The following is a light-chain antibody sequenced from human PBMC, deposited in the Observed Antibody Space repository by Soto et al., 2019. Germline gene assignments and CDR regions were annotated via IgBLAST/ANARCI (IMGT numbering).Light chain of an antibody. V-gene: IGLV2-8*01. CDR2: EVS. J-gene: IGLJ3*02. CDR1: SSDVGGSNL. CDR3: SSHAGNNNWGV. Sequence: QSALTQPPSASGSPGQSVTISCTGTSSDVGGSNLVSWYQQHPGKAPKLMIYEVSKRPSGVPDRFSGSKSGNTAFLTVSGLQGEDEAAYYCSSHAGNNNWGVFGGGTKLTVL.